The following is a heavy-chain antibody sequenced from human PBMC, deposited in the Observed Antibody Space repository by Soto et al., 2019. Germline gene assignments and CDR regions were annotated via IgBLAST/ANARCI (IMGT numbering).Heavy chain of an antibody. CDR2: ISSSSSYI. V-gene: IGHV3-21*01. Sequence: EVPLVESGGGLVKPGGSLRLSCAASGFTFSSYSMNWVRQAPGKGLEWVSSISSSSSYIYYADSVKGRFTISRDNAKNSLYLQMNSLRAEDTAVYYCARELRTSSYYYYGMDVWGQGTTVTVSS. CDR1: GFTFSSYS. CDR3: ARELRTSSYYYYGMDV. J-gene: IGHJ6*02. D-gene: IGHD2-2*01.